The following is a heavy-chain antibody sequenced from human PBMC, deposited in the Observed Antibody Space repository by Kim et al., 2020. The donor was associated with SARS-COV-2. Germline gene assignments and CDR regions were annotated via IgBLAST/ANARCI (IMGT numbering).Heavy chain of an antibody. V-gene: IGHV1-3*01. CDR1: GYTFTSYA. CDR3: AREGGIQWLRPYYFDY. D-gene: IGHD5-12*01. CDR2: INAGNGNT. J-gene: IGHJ4*02. Sequence: ASVKVSCKASGYTFTSYAMHWVRQAPGQRLEWMGWINAGNGNTKYSQKFQVRVTITRDTSASTAYMELSSLRSEDTAVYYCAREGGIQWLRPYYFDYWGQGTLVNVSS.